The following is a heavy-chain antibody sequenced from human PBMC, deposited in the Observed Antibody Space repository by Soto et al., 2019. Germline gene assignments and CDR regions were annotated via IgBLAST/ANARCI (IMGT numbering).Heavy chain of an antibody. J-gene: IGHJ6*03. D-gene: IGHD5-12*01. Sequence: ASVKVSCKASGYTFTSYGISWVRQAPGQGLEWMGWISAYNGNTNYAQKLQGRVTMTTDTSTSTAYMELRSLRSDDTAVYYCARGHSGYDPHYYYYMDVWGKGTTVTVSS. V-gene: IGHV1-18*01. CDR3: ARGHSGYDPHYYYYMDV. CDR2: ISAYNGNT. CDR1: GYTFTSYG.